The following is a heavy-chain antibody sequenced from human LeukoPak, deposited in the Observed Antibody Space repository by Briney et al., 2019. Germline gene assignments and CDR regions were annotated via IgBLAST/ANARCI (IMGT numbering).Heavy chain of an antibody. D-gene: IGHD5-12*01. CDR3: ARNYGGYVHGFDY. CDR1: GGSINRYY. V-gene: IGHV4-59*08. J-gene: IGHJ4*02. CDR2: ISDSGNA. Sequence: SETLSLTCTVSGGSINRYYWSWIRLPPGKGLQWIGYISDSGNANYNPSLKSRVTMSVDTSKKQFSLKLSTVTAADTAVYYCARNYGGYVHGFDYWGQGTLVTVSS.